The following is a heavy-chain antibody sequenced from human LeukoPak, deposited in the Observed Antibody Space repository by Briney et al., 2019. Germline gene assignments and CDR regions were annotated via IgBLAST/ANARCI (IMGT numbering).Heavy chain of an antibody. D-gene: IGHD5-12*01. J-gene: IGHJ4*02. CDR2: INPNSGGT. V-gene: IGHV1-2*02. CDR1: GYTFTGYY. Sequence: GASVKVSCKASGYTFTGYYMHWVRQAPGQGLEWMGWINPNSGGTNYAQKFQGRVTMTRDTSISTAYMELSRLRSDDTAVYYCARDPYSGYDLFDYWGQGTLVTVSS. CDR3: ARDPYSGYDLFDY.